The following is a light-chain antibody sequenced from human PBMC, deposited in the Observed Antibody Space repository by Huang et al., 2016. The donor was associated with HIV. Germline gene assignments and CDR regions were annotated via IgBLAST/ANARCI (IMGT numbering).Light chain of an antibody. CDR2: GAS. J-gene: IGKJ1*01. CDR3: QQYGSSPWT. V-gene: IGKV3-20*01. CDR1: QSVSSSY. Sequence: EIVLTQSPGTLSLSPGERATLSCRASQSVSSSYLAWYQQKPGQAPRLLNYGASSRATGIPDRFIGSGSGTDLTLTISRLEPEDFAVYYCQQYGSSPWTFGQGTKVEIK.